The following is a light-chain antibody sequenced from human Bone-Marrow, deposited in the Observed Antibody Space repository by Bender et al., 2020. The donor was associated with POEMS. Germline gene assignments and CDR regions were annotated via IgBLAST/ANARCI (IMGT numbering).Light chain of an antibody. V-gene: IGLV1-44*01. CDR2: SSH. CDR1: SSNIGAHA. J-gene: IGLJ3*02. CDR3: AVWDDSLNGWV. Sequence: QSVLTQPPSASGTPGQRVTISCSGGSSNIGAHAVNWYQHLPGTAPKLLIYSSHRRPSEVPDRFSGSRSGTSASLAISGLQSEDEADYYCAVWDDSLNGWVFGGGTQVTV.